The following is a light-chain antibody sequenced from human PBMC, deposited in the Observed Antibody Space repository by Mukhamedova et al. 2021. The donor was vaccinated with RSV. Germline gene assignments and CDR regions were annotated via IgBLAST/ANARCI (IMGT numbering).Light chain of an antibody. Sequence: WYQRRVHGTVPNLLIFDASTLESGVPSRFSGRGSGTDFTLTISSLQPEDFATYYRQQFSSYPHTFGQGTTLEIK. CDR3: QQFSSYPHT. J-gene: IGKJ2*01. V-gene: IGKV1-13*02. CDR2: DAS.